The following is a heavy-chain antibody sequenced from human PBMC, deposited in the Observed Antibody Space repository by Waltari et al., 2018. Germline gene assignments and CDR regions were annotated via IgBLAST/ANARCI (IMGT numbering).Heavy chain of an antibody. D-gene: IGHD3-10*01. V-gene: IGHV3-23*01. CDR3: AKAALDYYGSGAYFDH. J-gene: IGHJ4*02. CDR2: ISISGT. Sequence: EVQLLQSGGGLVQPGGSLRLSCAASGFPFSNYARAWVRQTPGKGLEWVSGISISGTYYADSVKGRLTLSRDNSKDTLDLQMNSLRADDTAVYYCAKAALDYYGSGAYFDHWGQGALVTVSS. CDR1: GFPFSNYA.